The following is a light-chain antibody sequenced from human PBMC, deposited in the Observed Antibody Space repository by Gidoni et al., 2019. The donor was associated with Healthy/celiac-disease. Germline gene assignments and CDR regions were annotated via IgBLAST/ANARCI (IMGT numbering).Light chain of an antibody. J-gene: IGKJ1*01. CDR2: WAS. Sequence: NAMPHTPDSLAVSLAQRATINCKSSQSVLYSSNNKNYLARYQQQPGQPHKLHIYWASTRESGVPDRFSGSGSGTEFTLTISSLQAEDVAVYYCQQYYSTPWTVGQGTKVEIK. V-gene: IGKV4-1*01. CDR3: QQYYSTPWT. CDR1: QSVLYSSNNKNY.